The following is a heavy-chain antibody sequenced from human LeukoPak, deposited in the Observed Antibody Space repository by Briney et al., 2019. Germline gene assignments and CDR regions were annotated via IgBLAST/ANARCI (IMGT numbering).Heavy chain of an antibody. CDR1: GFTVSTNY. V-gene: IGHV3-66*01. CDR3: AKVSNYYDSSGDPFDY. D-gene: IGHD3-22*01. J-gene: IGHJ4*02. CDR2: IYRGGST. Sequence: GGSLRLSCTASGFTVSTNYVSWVRQAPGKGLEWVSTIYRGGSTYYADSVKGRFTISRDNSKNTVYLQINTLRVEDTAVYYCAKVSNYYDSSGDPFDYWSQGTLVTVSS.